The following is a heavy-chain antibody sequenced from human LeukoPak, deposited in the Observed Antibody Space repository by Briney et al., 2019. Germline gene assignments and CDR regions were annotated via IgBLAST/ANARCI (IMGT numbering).Heavy chain of an antibody. Sequence: GGSLRLSCAASGFTFISYWLSWVRQAPGKGLEWVANIKHDGSEKYYMDSVKGRFTISRDNAKNSLYLQMNSLRVEDTAVYYCARDSSIFGVFWGQGTLVTVSS. CDR3: ARDSSIFGVF. CDR2: IKHDGSEK. D-gene: IGHD3-3*01. CDR1: GFTFISYW. J-gene: IGHJ4*02. V-gene: IGHV3-7*01.